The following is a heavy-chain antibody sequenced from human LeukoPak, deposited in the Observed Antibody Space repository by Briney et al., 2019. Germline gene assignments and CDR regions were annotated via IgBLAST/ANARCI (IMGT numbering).Heavy chain of an antibody. J-gene: IGHJ3*02. CDR1: GGSFSGYY. Sequence: SETLSLTCAVYGGSFSGYYWSWIRQPPGKGLEWIGEINHSGSTNYNPSLKSRVTTSVDRSKNQFSLKLSSVTAADTAVYYCARDGVIGGAFDIWGQGTMVTVSS. CDR2: INHSGST. V-gene: IGHV4-34*01. D-gene: IGHD3-22*01. CDR3: ARDGVIGGAFDI.